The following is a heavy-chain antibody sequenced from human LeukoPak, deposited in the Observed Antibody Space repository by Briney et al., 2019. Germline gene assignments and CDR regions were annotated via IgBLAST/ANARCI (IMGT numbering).Heavy chain of an antibody. D-gene: IGHD3-10*01. CDR1: GSNFTSYW. CDR2: IYDGDSDT. CDR3: ARHKQLQAGRHAFDI. V-gene: IGHV5-51*01. Sequence: GASLQISCEGSGSNFTSYWNGWVRQLPGKGVEWRGIIYDGDSDTRYSPSFQGQVTISEDKSISTPYLQWSSLKASDTAMYYCARHKQLQAGRHAFDIWGQGTMVTVSS. J-gene: IGHJ3*02.